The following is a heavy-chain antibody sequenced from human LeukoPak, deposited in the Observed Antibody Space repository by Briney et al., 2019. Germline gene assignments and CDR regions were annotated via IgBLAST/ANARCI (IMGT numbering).Heavy chain of an antibody. CDR1: GGSFSGYY. J-gene: IGHJ4*02. CDR2: INHSGST. D-gene: IGHD3-10*01. V-gene: IGHV4-34*01. CDR3: ARGGSITMVRGVSYYFDY. Sequence: TSETLSLTCDVYGGSFSGYYWSWIRQPPGKGLEWIGEINHSGSTNYNPSLKNRVTISVDTSNNQFSLKLSSVTAADTAVYYCARGGSITMVRGVSYYFDYWGQGTLVTVSS.